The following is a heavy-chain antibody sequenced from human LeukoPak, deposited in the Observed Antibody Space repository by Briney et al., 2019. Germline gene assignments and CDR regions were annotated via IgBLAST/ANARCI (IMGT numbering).Heavy chain of an antibody. Sequence: ASVKVSCKASGGTFSSYAISWVRQAPGQGLEWMGWISAYNGNTNYAQKLQGRVTMTTDTSTSTAYMELRSLRSDDTAVYYCARGAYYYDSSGYYNYYYYMDVWGKGTTVTISS. CDR2: ISAYNGNT. CDR1: GGTFSSYA. CDR3: ARGAYYYDSSGYYNYYYYMDV. V-gene: IGHV1-18*01. J-gene: IGHJ6*03. D-gene: IGHD3-22*01.